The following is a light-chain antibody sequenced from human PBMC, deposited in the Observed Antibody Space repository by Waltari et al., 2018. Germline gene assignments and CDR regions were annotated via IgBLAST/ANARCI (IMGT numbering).Light chain of an antibody. J-gene: IGKJ4*01. CDR3: QQTYSDVS. V-gene: IGKV1-39*01. CDR1: FTINNY. Sequence: DIQMTQSPSSLSVSIGDRVTIICRPSFTINNYLNWYQQKPGQPPKLLIHGVSTLQSGAPSRFSGSASGSDFILTISGLQPEDSATYYCQQTYSDVSFGGGTKVEIK. CDR2: GVS.